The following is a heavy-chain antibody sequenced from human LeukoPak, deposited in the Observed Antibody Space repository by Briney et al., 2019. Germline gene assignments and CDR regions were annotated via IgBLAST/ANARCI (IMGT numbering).Heavy chain of an antibody. CDR1: GDSISSYY. CDR3: ARALAPYGDYAFDY. Sequence: SETLSLTCTVSGDSISSYYWTWIRQPPGKGLEWIGHISYSGSTNYNPSLKSRVTLSVDTSKSQVSLKLSSVTAADTAVYYCARALAPYGDYAFDYWGQGTLVTVSS. V-gene: IGHV4-59*01. D-gene: IGHD4-17*01. CDR2: ISYSGST. J-gene: IGHJ4*02.